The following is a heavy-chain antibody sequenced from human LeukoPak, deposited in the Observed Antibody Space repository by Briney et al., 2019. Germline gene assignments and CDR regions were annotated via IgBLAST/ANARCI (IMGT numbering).Heavy chain of an antibody. CDR1: GGSISSGDYS. D-gene: IGHD7-27*01. J-gene: IGHJ2*01. CDR3: ARVLTGGYWYFDL. Sequence: SETLSFTCAVSGGSISSGDYSWSWIRQPPGEGLEWIGYIYHSGSTYYDPSLKSRVTISLDRSKDQFSLKLSSVTAADTAVYYCARVLTGGYWYFDLWGRGTLVTVSS. CDR2: IYHSGST. V-gene: IGHV4-30-2*01.